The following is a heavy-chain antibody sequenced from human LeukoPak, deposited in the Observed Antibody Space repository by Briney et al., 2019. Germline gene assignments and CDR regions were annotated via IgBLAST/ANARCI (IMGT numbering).Heavy chain of an antibody. Sequence: SVKVSCKASGGTFSSYAISWVRQAPGQGLEWMGRIIPILGIANYAQKFQGRVTMTRDTSTSTVYMELSSLRSEDTAVYYCAREIGRMGFDYWGQGTLVTVSS. V-gene: IGHV1-69*04. CDR1: GGTFSSYA. CDR2: IIPILGIA. J-gene: IGHJ4*02. CDR3: AREIGRMGFDY. D-gene: IGHD2-8*01.